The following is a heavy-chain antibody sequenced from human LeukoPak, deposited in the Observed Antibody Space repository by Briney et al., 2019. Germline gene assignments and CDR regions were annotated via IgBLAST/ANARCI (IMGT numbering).Heavy chain of an antibody. CDR3: AKLATSDTGETY. V-gene: IGHV1-69*13. CDR1: GGTFSSYA. Sequence: SVKVSCKASGGTFSSYAISWVRQAPGQGLEWMGGIIPIFGTANCAQKFQGRVTITADESTSTAYMELSSLRSEDTAIYYCAKLATSDTGETYWGQGTLVTVSS. CDR2: IIPIFGTA. J-gene: IGHJ4*02. D-gene: IGHD3-16*01.